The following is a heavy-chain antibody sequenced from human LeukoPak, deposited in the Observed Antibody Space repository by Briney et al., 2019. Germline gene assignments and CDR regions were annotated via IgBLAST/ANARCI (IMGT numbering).Heavy chain of an antibody. J-gene: IGHJ4*02. CDR1: GFTFSGSA. Sequence: GGSLRLSCAASGFTFSGSAMHWVRQASGKGLEWVGRIRSKANSYATAYAASVKGRFTISRDDSKNTAYLQMNSLKTEDTAVYYCARRDYYDSSGYYYWGQGTLVTVSS. CDR3: ARRDYYDSSGYYY. CDR2: IRSKANSYAT. D-gene: IGHD3-22*01. V-gene: IGHV3-73*01.